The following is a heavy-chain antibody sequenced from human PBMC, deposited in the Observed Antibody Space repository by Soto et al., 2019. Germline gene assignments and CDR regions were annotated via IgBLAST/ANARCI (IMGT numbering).Heavy chain of an antibody. J-gene: IGHJ6*03. V-gene: IGHV4-34*01. D-gene: IGHD1-1*01. CDR2: INHSGST. CDR1: GGSFSGYY. Sequence: ASETLSLTCAVYGGSFSGYYWSWIRQPPGKGLEWIGEINHSGSTNYNPSLKSRVTISVDTSKNQFSLKLSSVTAADTAVYYCARTGTYYYYYYMDVWGKGTTVTVSS. CDR3: ARTGTYYYYYYMDV.